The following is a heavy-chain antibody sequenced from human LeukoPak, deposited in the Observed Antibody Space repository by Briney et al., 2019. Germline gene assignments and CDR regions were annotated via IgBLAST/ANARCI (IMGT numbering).Heavy chain of an antibody. D-gene: IGHD2-21*01. Sequence: PGRSLRLSCAASGFTFSSYSMNWVRQAPGKGLEWVSSISSSSGYIYYADSVKGRFTISRDNAKNSLYLQMNSLRAEDTAVYYCAREHRDAFDIWGQGTMVTVSS. CDR1: GFTFSSYS. CDR3: AREHRDAFDI. J-gene: IGHJ3*02. V-gene: IGHV3-21*01. CDR2: ISSSSGYI.